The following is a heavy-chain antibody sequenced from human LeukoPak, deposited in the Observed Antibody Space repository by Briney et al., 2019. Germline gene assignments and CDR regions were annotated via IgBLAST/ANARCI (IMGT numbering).Heavy chain of an antibody. CDR1: GFTVSSNY. D-gene: IGHD3-3*01. Sequence: GGSLRLSCAASGFTVSSNYMSWVRQAPGKGLEWVSAIGGSGGSTYYADSVKGRFTISRDNSKNTLYLQMNSLRAEDTAVYYCAKDLPLRYDFWSGYYTGYYFDYWGQGTLVTVSS. V-gene: IGHV3-23*01. J-gene: IGHJ4*02. CDR3: AKDLPLRYDFWSGYYTGYYFDY. CDR2: IGGSGGST.